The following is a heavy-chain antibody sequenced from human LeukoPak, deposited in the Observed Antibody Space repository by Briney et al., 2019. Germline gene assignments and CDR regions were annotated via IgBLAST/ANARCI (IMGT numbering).Heavy chain of an antibody. CDR1: GGSISSSSYY. V-gene: IGHV4-39*01. CDR3: ASLQLWFSYFDY. CDR2: IYYSGST. D-gene: IGHD5-18*01. J-gene: IGHJ4*02. Sequence: SETLSLTCTVSGGSISSSSYYWGWIRQPPGKGLEWIGSIYYSGSTYYNPSLKSRVTISVDTSKNQFSLKLSSVTAADTAVYYCASLQLWFSYFDYWGQGTLVTVSS.